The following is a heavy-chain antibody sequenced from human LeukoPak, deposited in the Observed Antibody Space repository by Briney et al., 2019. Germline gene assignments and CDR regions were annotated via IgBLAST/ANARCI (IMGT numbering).Heavy chain of an antibody. CDR1: GFTFSSYW. V-gene: IGHV3-74*01. D-gene: IGHD6-13*01. CDR3: ARGGYSSSWYPY. J-gene: IGHJ4*02. Sequence: GGSLRLSCAASGFTFSSYWMHWVRHAPGKGLVWVSRINSDGSSTNYADSVKGRFTISGDNAKNTLYLQMNSLRAEDTAVYYCARGGYSSSWYPYWGQGTLVTVSS. CDR2: INSDGSST.